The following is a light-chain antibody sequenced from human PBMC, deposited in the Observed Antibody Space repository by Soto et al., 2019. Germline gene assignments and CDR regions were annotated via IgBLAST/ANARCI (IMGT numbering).Light chain of an antibody. J-gene: IGLJ1*01. V-gene: IGLV2-14*01. CDR1: SRDVGGYSY. CDR3: ASYTNSSTYV. CDR2: DVS. Sequence: QSALTQPASVSGSPGQSIAISGTGTSRDVGGYSYVSWYQQQPGKAPKLVISDVSNRPSGVSDRFSGSKSGNTASLTISGLQTEDEADYYCASYTNSSTYVFGTGTKATVL.